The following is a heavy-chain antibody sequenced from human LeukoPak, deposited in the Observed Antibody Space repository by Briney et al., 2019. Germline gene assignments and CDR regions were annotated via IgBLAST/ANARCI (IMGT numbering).Heavy chain of an antibody. CDR3: ARETSLAGFASGLGFNY. Sequence: SETLSLTCTVSGGSISGWYWSWIRQPPGKGLEWIGNIYGSGYTNYNPSLKSRVAMSIDTSKNHFSLKLTSVTAADTATYYCARETSLAGFASGLGFNYWGQGILVSVSS. V-gene: IGHV4-59*01. CDR2: IYGSGYT. J-gene: IGHJ4*01. CDR1: GGSISGWY. D-gene: IGHD6-19*01.